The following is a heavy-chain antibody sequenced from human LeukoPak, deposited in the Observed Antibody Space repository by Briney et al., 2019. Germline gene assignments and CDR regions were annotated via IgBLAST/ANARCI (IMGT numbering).Heavy chain of an antibody. Sequence: PGGSRRLSCAASGFTFSNYAMNWVRQAPGKGLEWVSGISGSGDITYYAESVKGRFTISRDNSKNTLYLQMNSLRAEDTAVFYCAKHRVAVSGVAQFDYWGQGTQVTVSS. CDR1: GFTFSNYA. D-gene: IGHD6-19*01. J-gene: IGHJ4*02. V-gene: IGHV3-23*01. CDR2: ISGSGDIT. CDR3: AKHRVAVSGVAQFDY.